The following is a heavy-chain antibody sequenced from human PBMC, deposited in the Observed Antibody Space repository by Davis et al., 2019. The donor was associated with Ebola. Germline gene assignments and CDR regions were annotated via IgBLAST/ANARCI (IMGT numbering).Heavy chain of an antibody. CDR1: GFSLSSSGVG. CDR2: IYWDDDK. J-gene: IGHJ4*02. D-gene: IGHD3-3*01. CDR3: ARTLSWSGYAFDH. Sequence: SGPTLVKPTETLTLTCTISGFSLSSSGVGVGWIRQPPGKALEWLALIYWDDDKRYSPSLNSRLTITKDTSKNEVVLKMTNMNPVDTATYYCARTLSWSGYAFDHWGQGTLVTVSS. V-gene: IGHV2-5*02.